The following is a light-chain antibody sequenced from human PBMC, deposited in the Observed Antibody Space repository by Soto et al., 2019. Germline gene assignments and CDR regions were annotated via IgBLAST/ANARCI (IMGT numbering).Light chain of an antibody. CDR1: SSDVGGYNL. CDR2: EVS. J-gene: IGLJ2*01. V-gene: IGLV2-14*01. CDR3: SSYTAENSQI. Sequence: QSVLTQPASVSGSPGQSITISCTGTSSDVGGYNLVSWYQHHPGKAPKVMIYEVSNRPSGVSHRFSGSKSGNTASLTISGLQAEDEADYYCSSYTAENSQIFAGGTKLTVL.